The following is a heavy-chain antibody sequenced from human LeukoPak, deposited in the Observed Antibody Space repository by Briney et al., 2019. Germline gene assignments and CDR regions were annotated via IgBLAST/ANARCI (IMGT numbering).Heavy chain of an antibody. CDR1: GFTFSSYA. D-gene: IGHD6-13*01. Sequence: GGSLRLSCAASGFTFSSYAMSRVRQAPGKGLEWVSAISGSGGSTYHADSVKGRFTISRDNSKNTLYLQMNSLRAEDTAVYYCGKGSSWYVNYFDYWGQGTLVTVSS. V-gene: IGHV3-23*01. CDR2: ISGSGGST. CDR3: GKGSSWYVNYFDY. J-gene: IGHJ4*02.